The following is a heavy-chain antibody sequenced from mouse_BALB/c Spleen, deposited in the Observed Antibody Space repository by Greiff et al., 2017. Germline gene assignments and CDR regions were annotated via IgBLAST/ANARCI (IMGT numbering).Heavy chain of an antibody. J-gene: IGHJ3*01. Sequence: EVQLQQSGTVLARPGASVKMSCKASGYTFTSYWMHWVKQRPGQGLEWIGAIYPGNSDTSYNQKFKGKAKLTAVTSTSTAYMELSSLTNEDAAVYYCTGGYDGYYGFAYWGQGTLVTVSA. D-gene: IGHD2-3*01. CDR1: GYTFTSYW. CDR3: TGGYDGYYGFAY. V-gene: IGHV1-5*01. CDR2: IYPGNSDT.